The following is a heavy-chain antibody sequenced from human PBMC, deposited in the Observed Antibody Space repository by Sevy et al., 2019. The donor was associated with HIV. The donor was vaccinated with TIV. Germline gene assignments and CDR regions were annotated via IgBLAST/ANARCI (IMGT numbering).Heavy chain of an antibody. V-gene: IGHV4-39*01. D-gene: IGHD6-19*01. CDR1: GGSISRSTYY. J-gene: IGHJ4*02. Sequence: SETLSLTCTVSGGSISRSTYYWGWIRQPPGKGLEWIASIYYSGSTYYNVSLESRVTISVDMSKNHFSLRLSSVTAADTAVYYCARHGGIAVATLDYWGQGTLVTVSS. CDR2: IYYSGST. CDR3: ARHGGIAVATLDY.